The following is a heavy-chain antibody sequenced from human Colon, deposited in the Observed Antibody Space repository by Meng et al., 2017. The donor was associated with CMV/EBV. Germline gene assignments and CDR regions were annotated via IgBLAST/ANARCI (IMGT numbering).Heavy chain of an antibody. D-gene: IGHD6-19*01. V-gene: IGHV4-30-4*08. J-gene: IGHJ3*02. CDR2: IYFNGNV. CDR3: AREVNRVADSDAFDI. CDR1: GGSISSDNYF. Sequence: QARLKEAGPGLVKPSQTLSLTCPFSGGSISSDNYFWSWIRQSPGKGLEWIGYIYFNGNVYYNPSLQSRVTISVDTSKNQFSLKVSSVTATDTAVYYCAREVNRVADSDAFDIWGQGTMVTVSS.